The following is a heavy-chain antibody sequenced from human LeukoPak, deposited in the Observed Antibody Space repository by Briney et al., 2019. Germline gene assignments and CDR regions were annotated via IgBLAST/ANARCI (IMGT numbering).Heavy chain of an antibody. CDR1: GGSISSYY. J-gene: IGHJ3*02. D-gene: IGHD3-22*01. CDR3: ALHPYYYDSSGYLEDAFDI. V-gene: IGHV4-59*01. CDR2: IYYSGSA. Sequence: SETLSLTCTVSGGSISSYYWSWIRQPPGKGLEWIGYIYYSGSANYNPSLKSRATISVDTSKNQFSLKLSSVTAADTAVYYCALHPYYYDSSGYLEDAFDIWGQGTMVTVSS.